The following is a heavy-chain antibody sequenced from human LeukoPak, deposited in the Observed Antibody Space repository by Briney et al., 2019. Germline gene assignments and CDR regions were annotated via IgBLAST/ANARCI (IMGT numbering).Heavy chain of an antibody. CDR1: GGSISSSSYY. Sequence: SETLSLTCTVSGGSISSSSYYWGWIRQPPGEGLEWIGSIYYSGSTYYNPSRKSRVTIPVNTSSTPCSLKLSSVNAADTALYYFAKDSPYSGSDYTFDNWGQGTLVTASS. V-gene: IGHV4-39*07. CDR2: IYYSGST. D-gene: IGHD5-12*01. CDR3: AKDSPYSGSDYTFDN. J-gene: IGHJ4*02.